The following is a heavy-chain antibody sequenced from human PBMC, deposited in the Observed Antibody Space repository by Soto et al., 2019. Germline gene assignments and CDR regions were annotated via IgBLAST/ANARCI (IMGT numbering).Heavy chain of an antibody. CDR1: GGSFSGYY. D-gene: IGHD2-15*01. CDR2: INHSGST. Sequence: SETLSLTCAVYGGSFSGYYWSWILQPPGKGLEWIGEINHSGSTNYNPSLKSRVTISVDTSKNQFSLKLSSVTAADTAVYYCARGVVVVPRGAYYYYGMDVWGQGTTVTVSS. V-gene: IGHV4-34*01. J-gene: IGHJ6*02. CDR3: ARGVVVVPRGAYYYYGMDV.